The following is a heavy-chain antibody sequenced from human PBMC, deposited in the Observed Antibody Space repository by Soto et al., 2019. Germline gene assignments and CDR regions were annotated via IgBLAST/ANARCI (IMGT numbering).Heavy chain of an antibody. CDR2: IYHSGST. CDR3: ARGVGSWLHFDY. J-gene: IGHJ4*02. CDR1: GGSISSGGYS. Sequence: LQLQESGSGLVKPSQTLSLTCAVSGGSISSGGYSWSWIRQPPGKGLEWIGYIYHSGSTYYNPSLKSRVTISVDRSKNQFSLKLSSVTAADTAVYYCARGVGSWLHFDYWGQGTLVTVSS. V-gene: IGHV4-30-2*01. D-gene: IGHD6-13*01.